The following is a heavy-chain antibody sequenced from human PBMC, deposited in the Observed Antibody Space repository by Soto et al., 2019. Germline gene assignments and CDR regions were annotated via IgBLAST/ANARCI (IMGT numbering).Heavy chain of an antibody. CDR3: ARDRGAYYYDSSGYYSPYYYYGMDV. D-gene: IGHD3-22*01. CDR2: IYYSGST. J-gene: IGHJ6*02. Sequence: WETLSLTCTVSGGSISSYYWSWIRQPPGKGLEWIGYIYYSGSTNYNPSLKSRVTISVDTSKNQFSLKLSSVTAADTAVYYCARDRGAYYYDSSGYYSPYYYYGMDVWGQGTTVTVSS. V-gene: IGHV4-59*01. CDR1: GGSISSYY.